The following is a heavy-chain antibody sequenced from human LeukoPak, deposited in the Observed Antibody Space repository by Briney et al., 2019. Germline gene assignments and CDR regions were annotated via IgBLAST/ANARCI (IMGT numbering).Heavy chain of an antibody. J-gene: IGHJ4*02. V-gene: IGHV4-38-2*02. Sequence: PSETLSLTCTVSGYSISTGYYWGWIRQPPGKGLEWIGSIYHSGSTYYNPSLKSRVTISVDTSKNQFSLKLRPVTAADTAVYYCARVHSWSGPDYWGQGTLVTVSS. CDR3: ARVHSWSGPDY. D-gene: IGHD3-3*02. CDR2: IYHSGST. CDR1: GYSISTGYY.